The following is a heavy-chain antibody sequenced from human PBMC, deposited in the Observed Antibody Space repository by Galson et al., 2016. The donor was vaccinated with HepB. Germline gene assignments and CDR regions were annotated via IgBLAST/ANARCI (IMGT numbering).Heavy chain of an antibody. CDR3: ARNYYGSGGYYTLFDY. CDR2: TYYESKWYR. V-gene: IGHV6-1*01. D-gene: IGHD3-10*01. Sequence: CAISGDSVSSNSAAWNWIRQSPPRGLEWLGRTYYESKWYRDYAVSVESRIAINADTSKNQFSLQLNSVTPEDTALYYCARNYYGSGGYYTLFDYWGQGTPVTVSS. CDR1: GDSVSSNSAA. J-gene: IGHJ4*02.